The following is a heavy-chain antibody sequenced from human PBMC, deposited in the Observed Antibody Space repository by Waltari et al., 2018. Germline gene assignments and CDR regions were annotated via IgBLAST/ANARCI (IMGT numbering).Heavy chain of an antibody. J-gene: IGHJ4*02. CDR1: GYTFTGYF. V-gene: IGHV1-2*02. CDR3: ARDLTGEHDY. CDR2: NNPNSGGT. Sequence: QVQLVQSGAEVKKPGASVKVSCEASGYTFTGYFIHWVRRAPGQGLEWMGWNNPNSGGTKYAQKFQGRVTMTRDTSISTAYMELSRVRSDDTAVYYCARDLTGEHDYWGQGTLVIVSS.